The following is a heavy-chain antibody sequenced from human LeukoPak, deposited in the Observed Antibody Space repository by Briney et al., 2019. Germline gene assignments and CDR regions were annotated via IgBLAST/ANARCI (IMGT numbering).Heavy chain of an antibody. CDR3: AKSKGYGLVDI. CDR2: IFYSGST. V-gene: IGHV4-39*07. J-gene: IGHJ3*02. Sequence: SETLSLTCTVSGGSISTSNYCWGWIRQPPGKGLEWIGNIFYSGSTYYSPSLRSRVTISLDTSRNQFSLKLNSVTAADTAVYYCAKSKGYGLVDIWGKGKMATVS. D-gene: IGHD3-10*01. CDR1: GGSISTSNYC.